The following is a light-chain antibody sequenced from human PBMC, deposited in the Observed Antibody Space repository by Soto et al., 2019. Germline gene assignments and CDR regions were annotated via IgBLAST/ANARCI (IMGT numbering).Light chain of an antibody. J-gene: IGLJ1*01. CDR1: SSDVGGYNY. V-gene: IGLV2-14*01. CDR2: EVS. CDR3: SSYTSRSTLV. Sequence: QSVLTQPASVSGSPGQSITISCTETSSDVGGYNYVSWYQQHPGKAPKLMIYEVSNRPSGVSNRFSGSKSGNTASLTISGLQAEDEADYYCSSYTSRSTLVFGTGTKVTVL.